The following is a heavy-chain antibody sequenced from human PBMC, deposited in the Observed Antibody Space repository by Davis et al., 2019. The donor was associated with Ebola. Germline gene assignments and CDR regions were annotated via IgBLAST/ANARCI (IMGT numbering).Heavy chain of an antibody. CDR2: IYYSGST. V-gene: IGHV4-61*05. CDR3: AGADYSFLAFDY. J-gene: IGHJ4*02. CDR1: GGSISSSSYY. Sequence: SETLSLTCTVSGGSISSSSYYWGWIRQPPGKGLEWIGYIYYSGSTNYNPSLKSRVTISVDTSKNQFSLKLSSVTAADTAVYYCAGADYSFLAFDYWGQGTLVTVSS. D-gene: IGHD4-11*01.